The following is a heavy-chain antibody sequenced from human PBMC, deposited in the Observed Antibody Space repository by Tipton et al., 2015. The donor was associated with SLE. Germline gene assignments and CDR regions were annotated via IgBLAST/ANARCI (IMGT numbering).Heavy chain of an antibody. V-gene: IGHV4-59*08. CDR2: VYYSGST. Sequence: LRLSCNVSGGSITSYYWSWIRQSPGKGLEWIGYVYYSGSTNYNPSLKSRVTISVDTSKNTFSLKLSSVTAADTAVYYCARLEGDGYKWYFDYWGQGTLVTVSS. J-gene: IGHJ4*02. D-gene: IGHD5-24*01. CDR1: GGSITSYY. CDR3: ARLEGDGYKWYFDY.